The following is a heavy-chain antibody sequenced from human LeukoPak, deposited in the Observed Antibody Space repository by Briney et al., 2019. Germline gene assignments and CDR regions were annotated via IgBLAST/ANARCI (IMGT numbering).Heavy chain of an antibody. CDR1: GYTFTSYD. D-gene: IGHD3-10*01. CDR2: MSPNSGNT. CDR3: ARDQDYYGSGSYYNEGDAFDI. V-gene: IGHV1-8*01. Sequence: GASVKVSCKASGYTFTSYDINWVRQATGQGLEWMGWMSPNSGNTGYAQKFQGRVTMTRNTSISTAYMELSSLRSEDTAVYYCARDQDYYGSGSYYNEGDAFDIWGQGTMVTVSS. J-gene: IGHJ3*02.